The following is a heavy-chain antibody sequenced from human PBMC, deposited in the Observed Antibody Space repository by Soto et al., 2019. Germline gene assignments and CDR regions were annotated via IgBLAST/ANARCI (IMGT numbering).Heavy chain of an antibody. V-gene: IGHV4-59*01. Sequence: SETLSLTCTVSGGSISGNYVSWIRQPPRKGLQWIGYVYDTGNTKYNPSLKRRVTIPLDTSRNQFSLKLSYVTDADTAVYYCARGLGYHYGYLSFDSWGPGDLVT. CDR3: ARGLGYHYGYLSFDS. J-gene: IGHJ4*02. CDR1: GGSISGNY. D-gene: IGHD5-18*01. CDR2: VYDTGNT.